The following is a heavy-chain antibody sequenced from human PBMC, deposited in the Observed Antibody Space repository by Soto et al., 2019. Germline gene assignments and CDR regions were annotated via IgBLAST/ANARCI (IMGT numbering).Heavy chain of an antibody. CDR2: INAGNGNT. CDR3: ARDLGYSGSYYYYYGMDV. D-gene: IGHD1-26*01. Sequence: ASVKVSCKASGYTFTSYAMHWVRQAPGQRLGWMGWINAGNGNTKYSQKFQGRVTITRDTSASTAYMELSSLRSEDTAVYYCARDLGYSGSYYYYYGMDVWGQGTTVTVSS. J-gene: IGHJ6*02. CDR1: GYTFTSYA. V-gene: IGHV1-3*01.